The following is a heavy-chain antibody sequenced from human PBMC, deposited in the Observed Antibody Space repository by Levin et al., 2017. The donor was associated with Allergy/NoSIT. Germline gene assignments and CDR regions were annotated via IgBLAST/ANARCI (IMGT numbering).Heavy chain of an antibody. CDR1: GLTFSNYW. CDR3: ARDQNYYGSGSYYRVAFDI. J-gene: IGHJ3*02. Sequence: GESLKISCVASGLTFSNYWMTWVRQAPGKGLEWVANVKLDGSEKYYVDSVQGRFTISRDNAENSVYLQMNSLRAEDTAIYYCARDQNYYGSGSYYRVAFDIWGQGTMVTVSS. CDR2: VKLDGSEK. D-gene: IGHD3-10*01. V-gene: IGHV3-7*04.